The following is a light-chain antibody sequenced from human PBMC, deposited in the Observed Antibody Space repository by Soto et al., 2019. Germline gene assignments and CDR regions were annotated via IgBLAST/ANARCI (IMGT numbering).Light chain of an antibody. J-gene: IGLJ1*01. Sequence: QSALTQRACVSGSPGQSITISCSGTSSDIGAYDHVAWFQQFPGKTPKLAIYSVSNRPSGVSYRFSGSKSGNTASLTISGLQADDEADYYCISYTVSGSYVFGPGTKVTVL. V-gene: IGLV2-14*01. CDR3: ISYTVSGSYV. CDR1: SSDIGAYDH. CDR2: SVS.